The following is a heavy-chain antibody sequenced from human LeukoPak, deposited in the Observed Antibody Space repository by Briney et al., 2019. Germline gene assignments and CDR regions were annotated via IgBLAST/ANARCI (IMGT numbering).Heavy chain of an antibody. CDR2: SNSDGINT. V-gene: IGHV3-74*01. CDR3: ARDLGQYYDTSDNWFDP. CDR1: GFTFSNYW. J-gene: IGHJ5*02. Sequence: PGGSLRLSCAASGFTFSNYWMHSVRQDPGKGLVWLSRSNSDGINTSYADSVDGLFTSSRDISKNTLSLQMNSLRADDTAVYFCARDLGQYYDTSDNWFDPWGQGTLVTVSS. D-gene: IGHD3-22*01.